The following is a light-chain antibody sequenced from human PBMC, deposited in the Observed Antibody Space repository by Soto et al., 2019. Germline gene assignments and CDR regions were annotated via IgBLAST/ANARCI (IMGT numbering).Light chain of an antibody. Sequence: EIVLTQSPATLSLSPGERATLSCRASQSVSSYLAWYQQKPGQAPRLLISGASSRAAGIPDRFSGSGSGTDFTLTVSRLEPEDFAVYYCQQYGSSPLFTFGPGTKVDIK. CDR2: GAS. CDR1: QSVSSY. CDR3: QQYGSSPLFT. V-gene: IGKV3-20*01. J-gene: IGKJ3*01.